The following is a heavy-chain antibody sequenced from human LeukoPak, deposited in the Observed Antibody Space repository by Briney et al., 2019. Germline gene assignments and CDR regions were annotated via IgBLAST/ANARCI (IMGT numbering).Heavy chain of an antibody. CDR3: AVLTGWFAEYRDY. Sequence: SVKVSCKASGGTFSSYAISWVRQAPGQGLEWMGGIIPIFGTANYAQKFQGRVTITTDESTSTAYMELSSLRSEDTAVYYCAVLTGWFAEYRDYWGQGTLVTVSS. J-gene: IGHJ4*02. D-gene: IGHD3-10*01. V-gene: IGHV1-69*05. CDR2: IIPIFGTA. CDR1: GGTFSSYA.